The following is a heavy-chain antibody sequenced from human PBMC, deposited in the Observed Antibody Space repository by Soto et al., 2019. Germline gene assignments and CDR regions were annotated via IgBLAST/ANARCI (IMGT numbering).Heavy chain of an antibody. D-gene: IGHD6-19*01. V-gene: IGHV5-51*01. CDR1: GYSFTSYW. Sequence: PGESLKISCKGSGYSFTSYWIGWVRQMPGKGLEWMGIIYPGDSDTRYSPSFQGQVTISADKSISTAYPQWSSLKASDTAMYYCARGAVAGTQIAPLPMDVWGQGTTVTVSS. CDR2: IYPGDSDT. CDR3: ARGAVAGTQIAPLPMDV. J-gene: IGHJ6*02.